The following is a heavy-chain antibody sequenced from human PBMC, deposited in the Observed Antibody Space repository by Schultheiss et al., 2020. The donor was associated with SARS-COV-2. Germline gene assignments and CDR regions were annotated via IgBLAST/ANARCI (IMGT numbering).Heavy chain of an antibody. J-gene: IGHJ3*01. CDR1: GGTFSSYA. D-gene: IGHD3-3*01. CDR2: IIPIFGTA. Sequence: SVKVSCKASGGTFSSYAISWVRQAPGQGLEWMGGIIPIFGTANYAQKFQGRVTLTTDISTSTAYMELRSLRTDDTAVYFCARWGSGLRFLEWSQNVDALDVWGQGTMVTVSS. CDR3: ARWGSGLRFLEWSQNVDALDV. V-gene: IGHV1-69*05.